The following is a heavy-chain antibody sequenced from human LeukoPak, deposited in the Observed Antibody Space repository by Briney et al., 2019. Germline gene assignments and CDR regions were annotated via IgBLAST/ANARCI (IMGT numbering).Heavy chain of an antibody. D-gene: IGHD5-24*01. Sequence: PSETLSLTCTVSGGSISSGDYYWSWIRQPPGKGLEWIGEINYSGSTNYNPSLKSRVTISVDTSKNQFSLKLSSVTAADTAVYYCARDRGWLQYYFDYWGQGTLVTVSS. J-gene: IGHJ4*02. V-gene: IGHV4-30-4*08. CDR3: ARDRGWLQYYFDY. CDR1: GGSISSGDYY. CDR2: INYSGST.